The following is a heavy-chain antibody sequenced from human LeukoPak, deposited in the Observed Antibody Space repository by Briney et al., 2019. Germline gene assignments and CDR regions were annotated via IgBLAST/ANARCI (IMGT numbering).Heavy chain of an antibody. Sequence: GGSLRLSCAASGFTFSSYAMSWVRQAPGKGLEWVSAISGSGGSTYYADSVKGRFTISRDNSMNTLYLQMNSLRAEDTAVYYCAKEEDSSEETHGMDVWGQGTTVTVSS. J-gene: IGHJ6*02. CDR1: GFTFSSYA. CDR2: ISGSGGST. D-gene: IGHD6-25*01. CDR3: AKEEDSSEETHGMDV. V-gene: IGHV3-23*01.